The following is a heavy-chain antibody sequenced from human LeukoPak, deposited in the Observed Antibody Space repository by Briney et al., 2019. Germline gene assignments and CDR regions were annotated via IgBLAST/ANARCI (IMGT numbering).Heavy chain of an antibody. J-gene: IGHJ4*02. CDR1: GFTFSSYS. CDR3: ARLRRNSDSSGFYSYYDY. CDR2: INTVGTYI. Sequence: GGSLRLSCAASGFTFSSYSFNWVRQAPGKGLEWVSSINTVGTYIYYADSVRGRFTISRDNAENSLWLQMNSLRAEDSAVYYCARLRRNSDSSGFYSYYDYWGQGPLVTVSS. V-gene: IGHV3-21*01. D-gene: IGHD3-22*01.